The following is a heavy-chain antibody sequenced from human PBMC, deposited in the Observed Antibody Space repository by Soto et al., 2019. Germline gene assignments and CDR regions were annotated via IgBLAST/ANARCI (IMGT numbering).Heavy chain of an antibody. CDR1: GGTFGTYA. J-gene: IGHJ4*02. V-gene: IGHV1-69*01. D-gene: IGHD3-16*02. Sequence: QVQLVQSGAEVKKPGSSVKVSCKVSGGTFGTYAIGWVRRAPGQGLEWLEGIIPIFGTANYAQKFQGRVTISADEFTITAYMELSSLRSEDTAVYYCASSDRFGWGSYRYPLSYWGQGTLVTVSS. CDR3: ASSDRFGWGSYRYPLSY. CDR2: IIPIFGTA.